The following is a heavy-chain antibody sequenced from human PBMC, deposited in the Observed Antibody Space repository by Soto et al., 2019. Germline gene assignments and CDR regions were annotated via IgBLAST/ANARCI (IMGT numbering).Heavy chain of an antibody. Sequence: QVQLQESGPRLVKTSQTLSLTCTVSGGTMISDDYYWSWIRQPPGKGLEWIGYIYDTGGRYYNPALKSRVTLSVDTSKNKFSLNMSSVTAADTAVYYCARDYRSGYDNWGRGILVYVSS. V-gene: IGHV4-30-4*01. D-gene: IGHD5-12*01. CDR3: ARDYRSGYDN. CDR2: IYDTGGR. CDR1: GGTMISDDYY. J-gene: IGHJ4*02.